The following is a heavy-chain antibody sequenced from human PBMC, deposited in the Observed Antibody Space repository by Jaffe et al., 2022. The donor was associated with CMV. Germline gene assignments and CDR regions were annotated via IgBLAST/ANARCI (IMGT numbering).Heavy chain of an antibody. Sequence: EVQLVESGGGLVQPGGSLKLSCAASGFTFSGSAMHWVRQASGKGLEWVGRIRSKANSYATAYAASVKGRFTISRDDSKNTAYLQMNSLKTEDTAVYYCTRPGGRIFGVTLKDYYMDVWGKGTTVTVSS. CDR1: GFTFSGSA. CDR2: IRSKANSYAT. CDR3: TRPGGRIFGVTLKDYYMDV. D-gene: IGHD3-3*01. J-gene: IGHJ6*03. V-gene: IGHV3-73*01.